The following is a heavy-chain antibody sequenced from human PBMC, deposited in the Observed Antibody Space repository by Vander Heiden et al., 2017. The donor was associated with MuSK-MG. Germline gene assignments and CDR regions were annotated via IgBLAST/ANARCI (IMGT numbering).Heavy chain of an antibody. CDR1: GFTFSSYA. Sequence: EVQLLESGGGLVQPGGSLRLSCAASGFTFSSYAISCVRQAPGKGLEWVSAISGSGGSTYYADSVKGRFTISRDNSKNTLYLQMNSMRAEDTAVYYCAKARVVAATPNDYWGQGTLVTVSS. V-gene: IGHV3-23*01. D-gene: IGHD2-15*01. CDR3: AKARVVAATPNDY. J-gene: IGHJ4*02. CDR2: ISGSGGST.